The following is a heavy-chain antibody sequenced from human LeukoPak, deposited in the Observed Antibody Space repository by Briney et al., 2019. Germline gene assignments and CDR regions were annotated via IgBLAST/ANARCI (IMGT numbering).Heavy chain of an antibody. Sequence: VKVSCKASGGIFSSYAISWVRPAPGQGLEWMGGLIPIFGTANYAQKFQGRVTITADESASTAYMELSSLRSEDTAVYYCATCARNFYCYRFDYWGQGTLVTVSS. CDR2: LIPIFGTA. J-gene: IGHJ4*02. CDR3: ATCARNFYCYRFDY. CDR1: GGIFSSYA. V-gene: IGHV1-69*13. D-gene: IGHD2-2*02.